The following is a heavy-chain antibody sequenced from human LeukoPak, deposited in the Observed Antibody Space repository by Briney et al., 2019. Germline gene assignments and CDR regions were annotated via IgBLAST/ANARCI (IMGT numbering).Heavy chain of an antibody. V-gene: IGHV1-69*05. J-gene: IGHJ3*02. CDR2: IIPIFGTA. CDR3: AREYPGRLGDAFDI. D-gene: IGHD2-21*01. CDR1: GGTFSSYA. Sequence: VASVKVSCKASGGTFSSYAISWVRQAPGQGLEWMGGIIPIFGTANYAQKFQGRVTITTDESTSTAYMELSSLRSEDTAVYYCAREYPGRLGDAFDIWGQGTMVTVSS.